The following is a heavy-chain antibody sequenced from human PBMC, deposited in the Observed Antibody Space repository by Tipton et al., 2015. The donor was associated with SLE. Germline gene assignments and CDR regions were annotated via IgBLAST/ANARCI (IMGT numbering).Heavy chain of an antibody. CDR3: ARDAAARTTVTTRYFDY. Sequence: TLSLTCTVSGGSISSSSYYWGWIRQPPGKGLEWIGSIYYSGSTYYNPSLKSRVTISVDTSKNQFSLKLSSVTAADTAVYYCARDAAARTTVTTRYFDYWGQGTLVTVSS. CDR1: GGSISSSSYY. CDR2: IYYSGST. D-gene: IGHD4-17*01. V-gene: IGHV4-39*02. J-gene: IGHJ4*02.